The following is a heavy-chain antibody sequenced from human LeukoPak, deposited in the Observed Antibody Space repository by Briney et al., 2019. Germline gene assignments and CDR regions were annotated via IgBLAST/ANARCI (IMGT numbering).Heavy chain of an antibody. CDR2: IYSGGGT. CDR3: ARDFGSEDYDFWSGYYRSWFDP. Sequence: QSGGSLRLSCAASGFTVSSNYMSWVRQAPGKGLEWVSVIYSGGGTYYADSVKGRFTISRDNSKNTLYLQMNSLRAEDTAVYYCARDFGSEDYDFWSGYYRSWFDPWGQGTLVTVSS. J-gene: IGHJ5*02. D-gene: IGHD3-3*01. CDR1: GFTVSSNY. V-gene: IGHV3-66*01.